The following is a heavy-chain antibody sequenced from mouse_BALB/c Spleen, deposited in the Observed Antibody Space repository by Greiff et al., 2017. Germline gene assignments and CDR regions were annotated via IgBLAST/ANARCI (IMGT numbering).Heavy chain of an antibody. CDR3: ARYYYGNFFDY. Sequence: EVKLQQSGPGLVKPSQSLSLTCTVTGYSITSDYAWNWIRQFPGNKLEWMGYISYSGSTSYNPSLKSRISITRDTSKNQFFLQLNSVTTEDTATYYCARYYYGNFFDYWGQGTTLTVSS. CDR2: ISYSGST. V-gene: IGHV3-2*02. J-gene: IGHJ2*01. D-gene: IGHD2-1*01. CDR1: GYSITSDYA.